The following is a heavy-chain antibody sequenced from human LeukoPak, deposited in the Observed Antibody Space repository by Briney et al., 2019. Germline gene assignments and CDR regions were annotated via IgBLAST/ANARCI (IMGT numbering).Heavy chain of an antibody. J-gene: IGHJ4*02. Sequence: GGSLRLSCAASGFTFSSYAMSWVRQAPGKGLEWVSAISGSGGSTYYADSVKGRFTISRDNPKNTLYLQMNSLRAEDTAVYFCAKSRSGSANWALQIFDNWGQGTLVTVSS. V-gene: IGHV3-23*01. CDR3: AKSRSGSANWALQIFDN. CDR2: ISGSGGST. D-gene: IGHD1-1*01. CDR1: GFTFSSYA.